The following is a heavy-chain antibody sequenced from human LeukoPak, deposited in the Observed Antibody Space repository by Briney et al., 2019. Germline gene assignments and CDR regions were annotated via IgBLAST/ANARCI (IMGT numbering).Heavy chain of an antibody. CDR1: GGSFSGYY. CDR2: IKHSGST. J-gene: IGHJ3*01. V-gene: IGHV4-34*01. CDR3: ARERTNYYGSGSARADTFDF. D-gene: IGHD3-10*01. Sequence: PSETLSLTCAVFGGSFSGYYWTWIRQPPGKGLEWIGEIKHSGSTNYNPSLKSRVAISVDTSKNQFSLKLNSVTAADTAVYYCARERTNYYGSGSARADTFDFWGQGTMVTVSS.